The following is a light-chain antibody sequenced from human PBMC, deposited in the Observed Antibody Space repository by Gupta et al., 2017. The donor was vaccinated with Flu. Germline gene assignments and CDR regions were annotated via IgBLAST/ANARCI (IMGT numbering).Light chain of an antibody. CDR2: YAS. J-gene: IGKJ5*01. Sequence: AMRSVTTKERDTIACRANQSISSNLAWYQQKPEQAPKLLIKYASKTAAGVPSRFSGSGSGTDVTLTINSLEAEDDAAYYCHQSSSLPLYTFGQGTQVEIK. CDR1: QSISSN. CDR3: HQSSSLPLYT. V-gene: IGKV6D-21*02.